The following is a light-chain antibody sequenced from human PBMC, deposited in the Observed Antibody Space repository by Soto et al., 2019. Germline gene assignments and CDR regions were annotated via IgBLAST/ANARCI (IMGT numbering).Light chain of an antibody. CDR2: AAS. V-gene: IGKV1-12*01. Sequence: DIQMTQSPSSVSASVGDRVTITCRASHGISSWLAWYQQKPGKAPKPLIYAASSLQSGVPSKFSGSRSGTDFTLTISSLQPEQFATYYCQQANSFPPLTFGGGTKVEIK. J-gene: IGKJ4*01. CDR3: QQANSFPPLT. CDR1: HGISSW.